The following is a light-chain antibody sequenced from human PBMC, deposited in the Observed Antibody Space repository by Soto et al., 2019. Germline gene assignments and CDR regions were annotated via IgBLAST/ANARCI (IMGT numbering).Light chain of an antibody. CDR2: QAS. CDR3: QHCGASWT. CDR1: QSISTW. V-gene: IGKV1-5*03. J-gene: IGKJ1*01. Sequence: DIQMTQSPSTLSASVGDRVTITCRASQSISTWLAWYQQKPGQAPKVLIYQASSLQSGVPSRFSGSGSGTDFTLTISSLQTDDSATYYCQHCGASWTFGQGTKVEIK.